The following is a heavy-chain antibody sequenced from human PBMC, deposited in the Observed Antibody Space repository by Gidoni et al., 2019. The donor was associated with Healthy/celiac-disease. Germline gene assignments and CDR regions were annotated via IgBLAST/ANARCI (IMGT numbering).Heavy chain of an antibody. CDR2: INHSGST. D-gene: IGHD5-18*01. Sequence: QVQLQQWGAGLLKTSETLSLTCAVYGGSFSGYYWSWIRQPPGKGLEWIGEINHSGSTNYNPSLKSRVTISVDTSKNQFSLKLSSVTAADTAVYYCARGRVDTAMVTPLYYFDYWGQGTLVTVSS. CDR3: ARGRVDTAMVTPLYYFDY. J-gene: IGHJ4*02. V-gene: IGHV4-34*01. CDR1: GGSFSGYY.